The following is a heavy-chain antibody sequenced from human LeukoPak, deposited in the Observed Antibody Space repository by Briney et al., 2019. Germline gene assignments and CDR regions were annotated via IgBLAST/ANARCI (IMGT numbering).Heavy chain of an antibody. J-gene: IGHJ6*03. D-gene: IGHD6-6*01. CDR3: ARVGPSIAARFPAHYYYYYMDV. V-gene: IGHV4-4*09. Sequence: SETLSLTCTVPGGSISSYYWRWIRQPPGEGLEWSGYIYTSGSTNYNPSLKSRVTISVDTSKNQFSLKLSSVTAADTAVYYFARVGPSIAARFPAHYYYYYMDVWGKGTTVTVSS. CDR1: GGSISSYY. CDR2: IYTSGST.